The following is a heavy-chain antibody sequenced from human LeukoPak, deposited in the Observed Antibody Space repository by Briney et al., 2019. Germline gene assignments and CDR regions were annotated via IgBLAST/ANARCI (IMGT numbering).Heavy chain of an antibody. Sequence: ASVKVSCKAFGNTFTNYYMHWVRQAPGQGLEWMGIINPSAGTTTYAQKFQGRVTMTRDTSTSTVYMELSSLRSDDTAVYYCARATGRVVRGITWRYFDSWGQGTLVTVSS. J-gene: IGHJ4*02. CDR3: ARATGRVVRGITWRYFDS. CDR2: INPSAGTT. CDR1: GNTFTNYY. D-gene: IGHD3-10*01. V-gene: IGHV1-46*01.